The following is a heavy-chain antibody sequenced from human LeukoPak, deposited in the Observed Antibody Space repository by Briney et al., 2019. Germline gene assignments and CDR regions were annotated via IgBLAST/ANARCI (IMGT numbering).Heavy chain of an antibody. D-gene: IGHD3-9*01. V-gene: IGHV1-69*04. CDR1: GGTFSSYA. CDR2: IIPILGIA. Sequence: ASVKVSCKASGGTFSSYAISWVRQAPGQGLEWMGRIIPILGIANYAQKFQGRVTITADKSTSTAYMELSSLRSEDTAVYYCAKAPREKDDILTGYSYYYYYMDVWGEGTTVTVSS. CDR3: AKAPREKDDILTGYSYYYYYMDV. J-gene: IGHJ6*03.